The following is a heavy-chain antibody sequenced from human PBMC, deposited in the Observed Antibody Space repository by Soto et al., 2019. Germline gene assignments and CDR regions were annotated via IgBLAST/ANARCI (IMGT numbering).Heavy chain of an antibody. CDR2: IGGGSGST. D-gene: IGHD6-13*01. J-gene: IGHJ4*02. V-gene: IGHV3-23*01. CDR3: ATRIYTHSWYYFGS. Sequence: EVQLLESGGGFVQPGGSLRLSCAASGFTFTNYALSWVRQAPGKGLEWVSTIGGGSGSTYYADSVKGRFSISRENSKNTLHLQMRSLRAEPNALYYCATRIYTHSWYYFGSWGPGTVVTVSS. CDR1: GFTFTNYA.